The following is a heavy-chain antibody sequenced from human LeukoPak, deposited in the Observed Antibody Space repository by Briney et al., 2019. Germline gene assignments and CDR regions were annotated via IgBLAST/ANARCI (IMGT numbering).Heavy chain of an antibody. Sequence: GGSLRLSCAASGFTFTSYEMNWVRQAPGKGLEWVSYISGSGSSIYYADSVEGRFTISRDNAKHSLYLQMNSLRAEDTAVYYCARVRGLEWLLKHLDSWGQGTLVTVSS. D-gene: IGHD3-3*01. J-gene: IGHJ4*02. CDR2: ISGSGSSI. V-gene: IGHV3-48*03. CDR1: GFTFTSYE. CDR3: ARVRGLEWLLKHLDS.